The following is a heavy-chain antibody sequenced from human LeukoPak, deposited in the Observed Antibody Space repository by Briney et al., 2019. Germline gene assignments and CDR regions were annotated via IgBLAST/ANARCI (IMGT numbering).Heavy chain of an antibody. Sequence: GASVKVSCKASGYTFTSYGISWVRQAPGQGLEWMGWISAYDGDTNYTQKLQGRVTMTTDTSTGTAYMELRSLRSDDTAVYYCARDWGDYDYVWGSYRDDYWGQGTLVTVSS. D-gene: IGHD3-16*02. CDR1: GYTFTSYG. J-gene: IGHJ4*02. CDR3: ARDWGDYDYVWGSYRDDY. V-gene: IGHV1-18*01. CDR2: ISAYDGDT.